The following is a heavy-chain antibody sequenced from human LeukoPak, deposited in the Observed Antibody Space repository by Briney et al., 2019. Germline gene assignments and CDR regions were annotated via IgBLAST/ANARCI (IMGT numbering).Heavy chain of an antibody. J-gene: IGHJ4*02. D-gene: IGHD4-17*01. Sequence: PGGSLRLSCAASGFTFSSYEMNWVRQAPGKGLEWVSYISSSGSFIYYANSVKGRFTISRDNATNSLYLQMNSLRAEDTAVYYCARAGAFGDRDYWGQGTLVTVSS. CDR2: ISSSGSFI. CDR1: GFTFSSYE. V-gene: IGHV3-48*03. CDR3: ARAGAFGDRDY.